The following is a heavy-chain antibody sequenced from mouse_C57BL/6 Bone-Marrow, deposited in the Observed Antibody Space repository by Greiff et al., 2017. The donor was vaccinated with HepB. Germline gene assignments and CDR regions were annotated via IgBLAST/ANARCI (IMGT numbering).Heavy chain of an antibody. CDR3: AITTENYAMDY. V-gene: IGHV3-6*01. J-gene: IGHJ4*01. Sequence: LQESGPGLVKPSQSLSLTCSVTGYSITSGYYWNWIRQFPGNKLEWMGYISYDGSNNYNPSLKNRISITRDTSKNQFFLKLNSVTTEDTATYYCAITTENYAMDYWGQGTSVTVSS. CDR2: ISYDGSN. CDR1: GYSITSGYY. D-gene: IGHD1-1*01.